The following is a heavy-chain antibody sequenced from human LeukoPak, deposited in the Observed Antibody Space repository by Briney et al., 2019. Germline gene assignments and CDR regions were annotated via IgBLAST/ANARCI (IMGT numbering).Heavy chain of an antibody. V-gene: IGHV4-61*01. Sequence: SSETLSLTCTVSGGSISSGSYYWTWIRQPPGKGLEWIGYIDHGGSTNYNPSLRSRVSISSDTSKIQFSLELTSVTAADTAVYYCARLKATVSIHAYFDSWGQGTLVTVSS. CDR1: GGSISSGSYY. CDR2: IDHGGST. D-gene: IGHD4-17*01. J-gene: IGHJ4*02. CDR3: ARLKATVSIHAYFDS.